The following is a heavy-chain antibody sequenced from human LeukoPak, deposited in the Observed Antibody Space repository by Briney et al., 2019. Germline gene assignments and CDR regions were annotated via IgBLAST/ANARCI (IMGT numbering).Heavy chain of an antibody. CDR2: FDPEDGET. V-gene: IGHV1-24*01. CDR1: GYTLTELS. Sequence: ASVKVSCKVSGYTLTELSMHWVRQAPGKGLEWMGGFDPEDGETIYAQKFQGRVTMTEDTSTDTAYMELSSLRSEDTAVYYCATLLSDYGDYDYWGQGTLVTVSS. J-gene: IGHJ4*02. D-gene: IGHD4-17*01. CDR3: ATLLSDYGDYDY.